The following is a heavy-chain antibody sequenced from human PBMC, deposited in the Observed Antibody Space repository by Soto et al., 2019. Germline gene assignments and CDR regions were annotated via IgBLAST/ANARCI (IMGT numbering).Heavy chain of an antibody. CDR3: ARLRVIRGVTPSHFGL. V-gene: IGHV1-69*06. J-gene: IGHJ4*02. CDR2: IIPLYGTV. Sequence: QAHLVQSGAEVKRPGSSVTVSRKASGGTFNSYGISWVRQAAGQGLDWMGVIIPLYGTVNYAQKFQGRVSITADKSTSTAYMDLNSLRSDETAVYYYARLRVIRGVTPSHFGLWGQGTLVSVSS. D-gene: IGHD3-10*01. CDR1: GGTFNSYG.